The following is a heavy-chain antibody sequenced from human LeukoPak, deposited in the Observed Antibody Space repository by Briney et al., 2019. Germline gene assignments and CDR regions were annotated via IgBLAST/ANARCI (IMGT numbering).Heavy chain of an antibody. CDR1: RFSFRSYD. Sequence: PGRSLRLSCAASRFSFRSYDMHWVRQAPGKGLEWVAGISWNSGSIGYADSVKGRFTISRDNAKNSLYLQMNSLRAEDTALYYCAKDMASSGPLDYWGQGTLVTVSS. CDR2: ISWNSGSI. J-gene: IGHJ4*02. D-gene: IGHD3-22*01. CDR3: AKDMASSGPLDY. V-gene: IGHV3-9*01.